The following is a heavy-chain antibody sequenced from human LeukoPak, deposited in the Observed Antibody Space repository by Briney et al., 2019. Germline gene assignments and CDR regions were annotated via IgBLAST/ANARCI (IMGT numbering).Heavy chain of an antibody. CDR2: IWYDGSNK. Sequence: GRSLRLSCAASGFTFSSYGMLWVRQAPGKGLEWVAVIWYDGSNKYYADSVKGRFTISRDNSKNTLYLQMNSLRAEDTAVYYCARLPIHCSSTSCYTADYYYGMDVWGQGTTVTVSS. CDR1: GFTFSSYG. J-gene: IGHJ6*02. D-gene: IGHD2-2*02. CDR3: ARLPIHCSSTSCYTADYYYGMDV. V-gene: IGHV3-33*01.